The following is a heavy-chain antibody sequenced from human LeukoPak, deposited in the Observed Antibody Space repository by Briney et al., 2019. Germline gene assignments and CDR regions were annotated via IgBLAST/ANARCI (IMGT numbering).Heavy chain of an antibody. CDR1: GGSISSGSYY. D-gene: IGHD6-6*01. J-gene: IGHJ6*03. Sequence: SETLSLTCTVSGGSISSGSYYWSWIRQPAGKGLEWIGRIYTSGSTNYNPSLKSRVTISVDTSKNQFSLKLSSVTAADTAVYYCARASSSTGFYYYYMDVWGKGTTVTVSS. V-gene: IGHV4-61*02. CDR2: IYTSGST. CDR3: ARASSSTGFYYYYMDV.